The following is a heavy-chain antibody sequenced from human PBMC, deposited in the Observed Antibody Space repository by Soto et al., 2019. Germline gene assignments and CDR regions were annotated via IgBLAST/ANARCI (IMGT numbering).Heavy chain of an antibody. J-gene: IGHJ5*02. CDR2: IWYDGSNK. V-gene: IGHV3-33*01. CDR1: GFTFSSYG. CDR3: ARDADETIVVVPADIPWFDP. Sequence: GGSLRLSCAASGFTFSSYGMHWVRQAPGKGLEWVAVIWYDGSNKYYADSVKGRFTISRDNSKNTLYLQMNSLRAEDTAVYYCARDADETIVVVPADIPWFDPWGQGTLVTVSS. D-gene: IGHD2-2*01.